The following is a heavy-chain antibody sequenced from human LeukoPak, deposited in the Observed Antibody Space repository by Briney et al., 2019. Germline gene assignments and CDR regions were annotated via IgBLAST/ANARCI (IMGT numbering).Heavy chain of an antibody. CDR1: GGSVSSGSYY. V-gene: IGHV4-61*01. CDR3: ARRGYSYGYTGLLDY. CDR2: IYYSGST. J-gene: IGHJ4*02. Sequence: PSETLSLTCTVSGGSVSSGSYYWSWIRQPPGKGLEWIGYIYYSGSTNYNPSLKSRVTISVDTSKNQFSLKLSSVTAADTAVYYCARRGYSYGYTGLLDYWGQGTLVTVSS. D-gene: IGHD5-18*01.